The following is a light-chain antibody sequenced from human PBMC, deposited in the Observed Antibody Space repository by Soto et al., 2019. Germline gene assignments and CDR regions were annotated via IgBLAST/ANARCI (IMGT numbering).Light chain of an antibody. CDR2: DVS. Sequence: QSVLAQPRSVSGSPGQSVTISCTGTSTDVGAYNYVSWYQQHPGKAHKFMIFDVSKRPSGVPDRFSGSKSGDTASLTISGLQAEDEADYYCCSYAGSYTFVFGTGTKVTVL. CDR3: CSYAGSYTFV. CDR1: STDVGAYNY. J-gene: IGLJ1*01. V-gene: IGLV2-11*01.